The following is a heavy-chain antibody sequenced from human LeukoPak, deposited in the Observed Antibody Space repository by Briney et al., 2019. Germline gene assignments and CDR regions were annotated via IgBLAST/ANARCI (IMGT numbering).Heavy chain of an antibody. Sequence: SETLSLTCAVSGGSFSGYYWSWIRQPPGKGLEWIGEINHSGSTKYNPSLKSRVTISVDTSKNQFSLKLSSVTAADTAVYYCARRISRIQLRYWYFDLWGRGTLVTVSS. CDR3: ARRISRIQLRYWYFDL. CDR2: INHSGST. CDR1: GGSFSGYY. V-gene: IGHV4-34*01. D-gene: IGHD5-18*01. J-gene: IGHJ2*01.